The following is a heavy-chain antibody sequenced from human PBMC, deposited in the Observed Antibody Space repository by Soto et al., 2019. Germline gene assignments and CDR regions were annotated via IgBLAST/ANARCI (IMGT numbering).Heavy chain of an antibody. Sequence: TLSLTCAVSGASISSGGYYWSWIRQHPGKGLEWIGYIYYSGSTYYNPSLKSRVTISVDTSKNQFSLKLSSVTAADTAVYYCERDYDFGLNWFDPWGQGTLVT. V-gene: IGHV4-31*11. J-gene: IGHJ5*02. CDR1: GASISSGGYY. CDR2: IYYSGST. D-gene: IGHD3-3*01. CDR3: ERDYDFGLNWFDP.